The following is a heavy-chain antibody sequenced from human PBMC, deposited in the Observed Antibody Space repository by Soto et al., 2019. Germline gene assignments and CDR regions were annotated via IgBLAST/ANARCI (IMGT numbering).Heavy chain of an antibody. CDR3: AKDAKILDWLPTSYYYDF. V-gene: IGHV3-23*01. J-gene: IGHJ4*02. D-gene: IGHD3-9*01. Sequence: EVQVLESGGDLAQPGGSLRLSCAASGFSFSSYAMSWVRQSPAKGLEWVSSISRSGNSTYSADSVRGRFTISRDNSKNTLYLQMYSLRAEDTAVYYCAKDAKILDWLPTSYYYDFWGRGALVTVSS. CDR2: ISRSGNST. CDR1: GFSFSSYA.